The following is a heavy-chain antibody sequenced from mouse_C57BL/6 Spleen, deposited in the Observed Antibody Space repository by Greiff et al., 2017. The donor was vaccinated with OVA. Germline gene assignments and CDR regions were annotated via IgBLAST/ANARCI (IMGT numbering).Heavy chain of an antibody. V-gene: IGHV10-3*01. CDR3: VRDGELGRVLYAMDY. J-gene: IGHJ4*01. Sequence: EVMLVESGGGLVQPKGSLKLSCAASGFTFNTYAMHWVRQAPGKGLEWVARIRSKSSNYATYYADSVKDRFTISRDDSQSMLYLQMNNLKTEDTAMYYCVRDGELGRVLYAMDYWGQGTSVTVSS. CDR1: GFTFNTYA. D-gene: IGHD4-1*01. CDR2: IRSKSSNYAT.